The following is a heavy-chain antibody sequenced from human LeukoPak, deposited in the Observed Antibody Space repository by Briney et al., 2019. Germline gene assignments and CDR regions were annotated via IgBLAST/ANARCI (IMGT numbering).Heavy chain of an antibody. Sequence: PSETLSLTCAVSGYSISSGYYWGWIRQPPGKGLEWIGSIYHSGSTYYNPSLKSRVTISVDTSKNQFSLKLSSVTAADTAVYYCARRDWAHDFWSGYSLYWGQGTLVTVSS. CDR1: GYSISSGYY. CDR3: ARRDWAHDFWSGYSLY. D-gene: IGHD3-3*01. J-gene: IGHJ4*02. CDR2: IYHSGST. V-gene: IGHV4-38-2*01.